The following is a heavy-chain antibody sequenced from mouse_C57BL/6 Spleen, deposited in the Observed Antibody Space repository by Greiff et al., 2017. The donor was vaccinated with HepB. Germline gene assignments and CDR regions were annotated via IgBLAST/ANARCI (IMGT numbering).Heavy chain of an antibody. D-gene: IGHD2-3*01. CDR2: IWTGGGT. CDR3: ARNGGYDGYWYFDY. CDR1: GFSLTSYA. Sequence: VKLVESGPGLVAPSQSLSITCTVSGFSLTSYAISWVRQPPGKGLEWLGVIWTGGGTNYNSALKSRLSISKDNSKSQVFLKMNSLQTDDTARYYCARNGGYDGYWYFDYWGQGTTLTVSS. V-gene: IGHV2-9-1*01. J-gene: IGHJ2*01.